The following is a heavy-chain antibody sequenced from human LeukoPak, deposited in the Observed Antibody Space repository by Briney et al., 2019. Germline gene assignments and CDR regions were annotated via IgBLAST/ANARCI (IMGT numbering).Heavy chain of an antibody. CDR1: GGSISSYY. CDR2: IYYSGST. J-gene: IGHJ4*02. V-gene: IGHV4-59*01. Sequence: PSETLSLTCTVSGGSISSYYWSWIRQPPGKRLEWIGYIYYSGSTNYNPSLKSRVTISVDTSKNQFSLKLSSVTAADTAVYYCARELTSGDDILTGYFDYWGQGTLVTVSS. CDR3: ARELTSGDDILTGYFDY. D-gene: IGHD3-9*01.